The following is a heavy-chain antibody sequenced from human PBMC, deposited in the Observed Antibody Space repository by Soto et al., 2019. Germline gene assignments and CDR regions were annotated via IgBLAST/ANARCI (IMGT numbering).Heavy chain of an antibody. Sequence: SETLSLTCAVSGGSISSGGYSWSWIRQPPGKGLEWIGEINHSGSTNYNPSLKSRVTISVDTSKNQFSLKLSSVTAADTAVYYRARGRIWLLWFGESDGFDYSGQGTLVTVSS. V-gene: IGHV4-34*01. J-gene: IGHJ4*02. D-gene: IGHD3-10*01. CDR1: GGSISSGGYS. CDR2: INHSGST. CDR3: ARGRIWLLWFGESDGFDY.